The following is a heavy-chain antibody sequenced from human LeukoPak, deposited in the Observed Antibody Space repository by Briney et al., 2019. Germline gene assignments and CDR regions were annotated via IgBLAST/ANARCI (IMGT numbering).Heavy chain of an antibody. CDR2: IYTSGST. J-gene: IGHJ6*04. V-gene: IGHV4-4*07. Sequence: SETLSLTCTVSGGSISSYFWSWIRQPAGKGLEWIGRIYTSGSTNYNPSLKSRVTISVDTSKNQFSLKLSSVTAADTAVYYCARGVSYGSGSSLVVWGKGTTVTISS. D-gene: IGHD3-10*01. CDR1: GGSISSYF. CDR3: ARGVSYGSGSSLVV.